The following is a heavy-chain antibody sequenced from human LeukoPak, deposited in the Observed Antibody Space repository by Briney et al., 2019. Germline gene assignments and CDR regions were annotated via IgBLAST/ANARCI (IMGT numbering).Heavy chain of an antibody. V-gene: IGHV1-2*02. CDR3: ARLGRYYYDSSGYVFDY. J-gene: IGHJ4*02. CDR2: INPNSGGT. CDR1: GYTFTGYY. D-gene: IGHD3-22*01. Sequence: ASVKVSCKASGYTFTGYYMHWVRQAPGQGLEWMGWINPNSGGTNYAQKFQGRVTMTRDTSISTAYMELSRLRSDDTAVYYCARLGRYYYDSSGYVFDYWGQGTLVTVSS.